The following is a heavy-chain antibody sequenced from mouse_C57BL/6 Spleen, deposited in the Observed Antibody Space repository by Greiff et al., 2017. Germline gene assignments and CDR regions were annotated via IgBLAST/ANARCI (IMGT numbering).Heavy chain of an antibody. CDR1: GYTFTDYY. Sequence: EVQLQQSGPELVKPGASVKISCKASGYTFTDYYMNWVKQSHGKSLEWIGDINPNNGGTSYNQKFKGKATLTVDKSSSTAYMELRSLTSEDSAVYYCARSGYDYDEGFAYWGQGTLVTVSA. V-gene: IGHV1-26*01. CDR2: INPNNGGT. CDR3: ARSGYDYDEGFAY. D-gene: IGHD2-4*01. J-gene: IGHJ3*01.